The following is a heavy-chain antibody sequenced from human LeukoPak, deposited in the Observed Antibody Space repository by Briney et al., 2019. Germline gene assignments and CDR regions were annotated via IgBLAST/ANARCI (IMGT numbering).Heavy chain of an antibody. CDR2: INPNSGGT. Sequence: GASVTVSCTGSGYTFINHDIDWVRQAAGQWLEWMGWINPNSGGTNYAQKFQGWVTMTRDTSISTAYMELSRLRSDDTAVYYCARVSTRWAFDIWGQGTMVTVSS. J-gene: IGHJ3*02. V-gene: IGHV1-2*04. D-gene: IGHD2-2*01. CDR1: GYTFINHD. CDR3: ARVSTRWAFDI.